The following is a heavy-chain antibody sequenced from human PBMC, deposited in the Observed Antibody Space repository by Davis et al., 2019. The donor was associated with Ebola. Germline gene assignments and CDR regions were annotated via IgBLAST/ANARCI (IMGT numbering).Heavy chain of an antibody. V-gene: IGHV3-7*01. CDR2: IKQDGSEK. J-gene: IGHJ4*02. Sequence: GGSLRLSCAASGFTFNKYWMSWVRQAPGKGLEWVANIKQDGSEKYYVDSVKGRFAISRDNAKNTLYLQMNSLRAEDTAVYYCARDPYYGDYWGQGTLVTVSS. CDR1: GFTFNKYW. CDR3: ARDPYYGDY.